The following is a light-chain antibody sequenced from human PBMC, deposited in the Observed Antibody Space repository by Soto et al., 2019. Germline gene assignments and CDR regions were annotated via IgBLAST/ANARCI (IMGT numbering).Light chain of an antibody. CDR1: QSVSSN. V-gene: IGKV3-15*01. CDR2: GAS. J-gene: IGKJ1*01. Sequence: EIVMTQSPATLSVSPGERATLSCRASQSVSSNLVWYQQKPGQAPRLLIYGASTRATGIPVRFSGSGSGTEFTLSISSLQSEDFAVCYCQQYNNWPPTFGQGTKVDIK. CDR3: QQYNNWPPT.